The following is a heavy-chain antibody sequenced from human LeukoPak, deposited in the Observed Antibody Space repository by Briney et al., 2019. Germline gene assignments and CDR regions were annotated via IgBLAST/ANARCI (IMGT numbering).Heavy chain of an antibody. CDR2: ISGSGGGT. D-gene: IGHD3-9*01. CDR1: GFTFGSYA. J-gene: IGHJ4*02. V-gene: IGHV3-23*01. CDR3: ARQYCDILTGYFAYYFDY. Sequence: PGGSLRLSCAASGFTFGSYAMSWVRQAPGKGLEWVSAISGSGGGTYYADSVKGRFTISRDNSKNTLYLQMNSLRAEDTAVYYCARQYCDILTGYFAYYFDYWGQGTLVTVSS.